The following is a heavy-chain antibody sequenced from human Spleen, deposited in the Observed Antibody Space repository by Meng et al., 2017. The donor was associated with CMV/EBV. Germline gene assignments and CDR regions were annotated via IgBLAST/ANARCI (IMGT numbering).Heavy chain of an antibody. CDR2: ISASGDST. CDR3: ARAWFTVDIMTGPSSVSDY. Sequence: FSSYTRNWVRQAPGKGLEWVSTISASGDSTYYADSVKGRFTISRDNSKNTLFLQMNSLRAEDTAVYFCARAWFTVDIMTGPSSVSDYWGQGTLVTVSS. V-gene: IGHV3-23*01. J-gene: IGHJ4*02. D-gene: IGHD3-9*01. CDR1: FSSYT.